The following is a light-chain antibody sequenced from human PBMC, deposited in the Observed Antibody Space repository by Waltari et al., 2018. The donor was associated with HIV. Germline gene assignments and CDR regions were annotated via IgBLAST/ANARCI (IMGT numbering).Light chain of an antibody. J-gene: IGLJ2*01. Sequence: SYDLAQPPSVSVSPGQTASITCSGDTLGDTFASWYQQRPGQSPLLIIYQDNRRPSVIPDRFSGSHSGNAATLSISETQAMDEADYFCRAWVSRTAWVIFGGGTKLTVV. CDR1: TLGDTF. CDR2: QDN. CDR3: RAWVSRTAWVI. V-gene: IGLV3-1*01.